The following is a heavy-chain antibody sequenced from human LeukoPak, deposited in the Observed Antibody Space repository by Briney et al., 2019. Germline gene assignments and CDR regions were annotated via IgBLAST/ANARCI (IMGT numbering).Heavy chain of an antibody. D-gene: IGHD6-13*01. J-gene: IGHJ6*02. CDR2: TYYRSKWYN. Sequence: SQTLSLTCAISGDSASSNSAAWNWIRQSPSRGLEWLGRTYYRSKWYNDYAVSVKSRITINPDTSKNQFSLQLNSVTPEDTAVYYCARDGSIAAAGTKVDYYYYGMDVWGQGTTVTVSS. CDR3: ARDGSIAAAGTKVDYYYYGMDV. CDR1: GDSASSNSAA. V-gene: IGHV6-1*01.